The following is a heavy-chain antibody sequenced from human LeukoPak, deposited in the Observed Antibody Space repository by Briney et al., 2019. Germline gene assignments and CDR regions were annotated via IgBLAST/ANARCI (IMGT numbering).Heavy chain of an antibody. CDR3: ARASFWESPINWFAP. V-gene: IGHV1-2*02. CDR1: GYTFTGYY. J-gene: IGHJ5*02. Sequence: ASVKVSCKASGYTFTGYYMHWVRQAPGQGLEWMGWINPKSGGTNHAQKFQGRVTMTRDRSISTAYVELSRLTSDDTAVYYCARASFWESPINWFAPWGQGTLVTVSS. D-gene: IGHD3-16*01. CDR2: INPKSGGT.